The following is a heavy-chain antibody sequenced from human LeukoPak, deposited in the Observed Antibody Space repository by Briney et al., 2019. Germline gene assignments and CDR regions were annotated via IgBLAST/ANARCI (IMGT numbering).Heavy chain of an antibody. J-gene: IGHJ4*02. V-gene: IGHV3-48*01. D-gene: IGHD4-17*01. CDR2: ISSSSSII. CDR3: ARDRLHYVEYEKTFDH. CDR1: GFIVSQNY. Sequence: GGSLRLSCAASGFIVSQNYMNWARQAPGKGLEWVSYISSSSSIIYYADSVKGRFTISRDNAKNPLYLQMNSLRAEDTAVYYCARDRLHYVEYEKTFDHWGQGTLVTVSS.